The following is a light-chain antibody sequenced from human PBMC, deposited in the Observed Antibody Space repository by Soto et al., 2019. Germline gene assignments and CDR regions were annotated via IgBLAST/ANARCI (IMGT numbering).Light chain of an antibody. Sequence: QSVLTQPASVSGSPGQSITISCTGTSGDIGGYNYVSWYQQHPGKAPKLLISEVTNRPSGVSNRFSDSKSGNTASLTISGLQAEDEADYYCSSYTTNITPVVFGGGTKVTV. V-gene: IGLV2-14*01. CDR2: EVT. CDR1: SGDIGGYNY. CDR3: SSYTTNITPVV. J-gene: IGLJ2*01.